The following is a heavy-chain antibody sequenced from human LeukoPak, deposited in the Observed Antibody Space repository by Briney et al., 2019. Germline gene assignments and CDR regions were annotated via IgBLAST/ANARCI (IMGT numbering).Heavy chain of an antibody. CDR2: ISVYNGNT. D-gene: IGHD3-10*01. V-gene: IGHV1-18*04. CDR3: ARDRYGSGSYCRF. Sequence: ASVTVSCKASGYTFTSYGINWVRQAPGQGLAWMGWISVYNGNTNYAQNVQDRVTMTTDTSTSTAYMELRSLRSDDTAVYYCARDRYGSGSYCRFWGQGTLVTVSS. CDR1: GYTFTSYG. J-gene: IGHJ4*02.